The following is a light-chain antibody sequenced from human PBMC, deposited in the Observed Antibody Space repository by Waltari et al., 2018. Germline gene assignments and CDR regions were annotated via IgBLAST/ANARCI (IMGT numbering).Light chain of an antibody. V-gene: IGLV2-8*01. CDR1: SRDVGVYNY. CDR2: EVS. CDR3: SSYAGSNNLV. Sequence: QSALPQPPSASGSPGQSVTISCTGTSRDVGVYNYVSWYQQHPGKAPKLMIYEVSKRPSGVPDRFSGSKSGNTASLTVSGLQAEDEADYYCSSYAGSNNLVFGGGTKLTVL. J-gene: IGLJ2*01.